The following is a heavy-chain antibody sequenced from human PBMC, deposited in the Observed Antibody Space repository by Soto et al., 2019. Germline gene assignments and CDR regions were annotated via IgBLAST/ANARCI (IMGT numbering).Heavy chain of an antibody. V-gene: IGHV3-49*03. CDR2: IRSKAYGGTT. CDR1: GFTFGDYA. J-gene: IGHJ4*02. D-gene: IGHD6-13*01. Sequence: PGGSLRLSCTASGFTFGDYAMSWFRQAPGKGLEWVGFIRSKAYGGTTEYAASVKGRFTISRDDSKSIAYLQMNSLKTEDTAVYYCTRGLSTGSSWFIFDYWGQGTLVTVSS. CDR3: TRGLSTGSSWFIFDY.